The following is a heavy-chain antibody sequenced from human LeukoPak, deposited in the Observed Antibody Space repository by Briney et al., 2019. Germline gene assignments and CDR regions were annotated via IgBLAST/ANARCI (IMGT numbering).Heavy chain of an antibody. D-gene: IGHD6-13*01. Sequence: PGGSLRLSCAASGFTFSSYAMSWVRQAPGKGLEWVSAISGGGGRTYYADSVKGRFTISRDSSKNTLYLQMNSLRAEDTAVYYCARLVLAAAVNWGQGTLVTVSS. V-gene: IGHV3-23*01. CDR1: GFTFSSYA. CDR3: ARLVLAAAVN. CDR2: ISGGGGRT. J-gene: IGHJ4*02.